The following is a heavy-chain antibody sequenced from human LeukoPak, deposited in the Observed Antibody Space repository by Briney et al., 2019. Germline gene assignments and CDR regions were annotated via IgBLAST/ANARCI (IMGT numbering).Heavy chain of an antibody. Sequence: PGGSLRLSCAASGFTFSSYWMSWVRQAPGKGLEWVANIKQDGSEKYYVDSVKGRFTISRDNAKKSLYLQMNSLRFEDTAVYYCARDGYYDTSGTSYWGQGTLVTVSS. CDR1: GFTFSSYW. CDR2: IKQDGSEK. CDR3: ARDGYYDTSGTSY. J-gene: IGHJ4*02. V-gene: IGHV3-7*01. D-gene: IGHD3-22*01.